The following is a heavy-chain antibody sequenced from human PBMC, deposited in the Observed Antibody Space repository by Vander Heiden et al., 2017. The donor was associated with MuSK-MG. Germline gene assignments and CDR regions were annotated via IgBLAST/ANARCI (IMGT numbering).Heavy chain of an antibody. CDR3: AKDRISGSGTYFDY. D-gene: IGHD3-10*01. CDR2: IGFSGGTT. CDR1: GFTLSSDA. V-gene: IGHV3-23*01. Sequence: EVQLFASGGGLVQPGGSLRLSCAASGFTLSSDAMTWVRQAPGKGLEWVSGIGFSGGTTYYADSVKGRFTISRDNSKDTLYLHMNSLRAEDTAVYYCAKDRISGSGTYFDYWGQGTLVTVSS. J-gene: IGHJ4*02.